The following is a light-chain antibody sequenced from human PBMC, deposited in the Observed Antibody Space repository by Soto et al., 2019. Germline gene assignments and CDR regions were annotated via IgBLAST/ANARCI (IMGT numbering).Light chain of an antibody. CDR1: QGISSY. CDR2: EES. Sequence: AIRVAPAPSPFSASTGNRGPIPFRASQGISSYLAWYQQKPGKPPKLLIYEESTLHSGVPSRFSGRKSGTQFTLTIDSLQPEDFATYYCQQVKTYPRTFGGGTKVDIK. CDR3: QQVKTYPRT. J-gene: IGKJ4*01. V-gene: IGKV1-8*01.